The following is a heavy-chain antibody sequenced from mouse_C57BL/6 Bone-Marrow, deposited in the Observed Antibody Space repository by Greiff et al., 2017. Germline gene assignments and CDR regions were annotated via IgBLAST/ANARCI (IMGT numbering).Heavy chain of an antibody. CDR3: ARGATVVEGYFDY. J-gene: IGHJ2*01. V-gene: IGHV1-64*01. CDR1: GYTFTSYW. CDR2: IHPNSGST. Sequence: QVQLQQPGAELVKPGASVKLSCKASGYTFTSYWMHWVKQRPGQGLEWIGMIHPNSGSTNYNEKFKSKATLTVDKSSSTAYMQLGSLTSEDSAVYYCARGATVVEGYFDYWGQGTTLTVSS. D-gene: IGHD1-1*01.